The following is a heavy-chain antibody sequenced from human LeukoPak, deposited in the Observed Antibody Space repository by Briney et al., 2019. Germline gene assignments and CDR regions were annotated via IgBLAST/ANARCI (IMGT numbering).Heavy chain of an antibody. D-gene: IGHD3-10*01. J-gene: IGHJ4*02. Sequence: GASVKVSCKSSGYTFTGYYMHWVRQAPGQGLEWMGWINPNSGGTNYAQKFQGRVTMTRDTSISTACMELRSLRSDDTAVYYCARSSRWFGELWDYWGQGTLVTVSS. V-gene: IGHV1-2*02. CDR3: ARSSRWFGELWDY. CDR1: GYTFTGYY. CDR2: INPNSGGT.